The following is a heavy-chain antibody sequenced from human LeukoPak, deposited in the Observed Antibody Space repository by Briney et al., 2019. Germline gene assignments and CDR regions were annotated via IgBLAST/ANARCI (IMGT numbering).Heavy chain of an antibody. Sequence: PGGSLRLSCAASGFTVSTTYMTWVRQAPGKGLEWVSVIYTGGSTYYADSVKGRFTISRDISKSTLYLQMNSLRAEDTAVYYCARGTVTAPDYWGQGTLVTVSS. CDR3: ARGTVTAPDY. J-gene: IGHJ4*02. CDR2: IYTGGST. V-gene: IGHV3-53*01. D-gene: IGHD4-17*01. CDR1: GFTVSTTY.